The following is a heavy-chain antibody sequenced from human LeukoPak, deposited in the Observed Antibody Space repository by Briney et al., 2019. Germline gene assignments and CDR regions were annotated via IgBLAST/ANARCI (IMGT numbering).Heavy chain of an antibody. CDR2: IYYSGST. Sequence: SETLSLTCTVSGGSLSSSSYYWGWIRQPPGKGLEWIGSIYYSGSTYYNPSLKSRVTISVDTSKNQFSLKLSSVTAADTAVYYCARHLYSSSHSPPDYWGQGTLVTVSS. J-gene: IGHJ4*02. V-gene: IGHV4-39*01. D-gene: IGHD6-13*01. CDR3: ARHLYSSSHSPPDY. CDR1: GGSLSSSSYY.